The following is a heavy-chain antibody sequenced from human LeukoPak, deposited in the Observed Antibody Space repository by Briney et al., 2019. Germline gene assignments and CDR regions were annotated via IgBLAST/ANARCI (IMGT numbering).Heavy chain of an antibody. CDR1: GGSISSSSYY. CDR2: IYYSGST. Sequence: SETLSLTCTVSGGSISSSSYYWSWIRQPPGKGLEWIGYIYYSGSTNYNPSLKSRVTISVDTSKNQFSLKLSSVTAADTAVYYCARASSGYYGNWFDPWGQGTLVTVSS. V-gene: IGHV4-61*01. D-gene: IGHD3-22*01. J-gene: IGHJ5*02. CDR3: ARASSGYYGNWFDP.